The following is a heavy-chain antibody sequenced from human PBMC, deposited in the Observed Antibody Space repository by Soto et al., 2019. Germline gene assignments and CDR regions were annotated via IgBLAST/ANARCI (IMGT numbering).Heavy chain of an antibody. V-gene: IGHV3-7*01. Sequence: EVQLVESGGGLVQPGGSLRLSCAASGFTFSSYWMSWVRQAPGKGLEWVANIKQDGREKYYVDSVKGRFTISRDNSKNSLYLQMNGLRAEDKAVYYCARVIGLGADYWGQGTLVTVSS. J-gene: IGHJ4*02. CDR2: IKQDGREK. CDR3: ARVIGLGADY. D-gene: IGHD3-16*01. CDR1: GFTFSSYW.